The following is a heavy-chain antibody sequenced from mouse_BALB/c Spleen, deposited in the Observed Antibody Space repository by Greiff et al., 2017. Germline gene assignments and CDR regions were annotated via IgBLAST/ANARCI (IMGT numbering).Heavy chain of an antibody. D-gene: IGHD1-1*01. Sequence: VQLQESGPQLVRPGASVKISCKASGYSFTSYWMHWVKQRPGQGLEWIGMIDPSDSETRLNQKFKDKATLTVDKSSSTAYMQLSSPTSEDSAVYYCATTVVGGYYAMDYWGQGTSVTVSS. V-gene: IGHV1-74*01. CDR3: ATTVVGGYYAMDY. J-gene: IGHJ4*01. CDR1: GYSFTSYW. CDR2: IDPSDSET.